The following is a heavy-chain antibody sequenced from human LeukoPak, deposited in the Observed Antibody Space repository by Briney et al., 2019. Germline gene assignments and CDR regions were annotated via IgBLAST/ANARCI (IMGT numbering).Heavy chain of an antibody. CDR2: IYSGGST. CDR1: GFTVSSNY. V-gene: IGHV3-66*01. J-gene: IGHJ6*02. CDR3: ARDLGPTWYYGMDV. D-gene: IGHD2/OR15-2a*01. Sequence: GGSLRLSCAASGFTVSSNYMSWVRQAPGKGLEWASVIYSGGSTYYADSVKGRFTISRDNSKNTLYLQMNSLRAEDTAVYYCARDLGPTWYYGMDVWGQGTTVTVSS.